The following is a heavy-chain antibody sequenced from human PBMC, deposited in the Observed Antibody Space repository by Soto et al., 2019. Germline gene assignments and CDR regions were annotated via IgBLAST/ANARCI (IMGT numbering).Heavy chain of an antibody. J-gene: IGHJ5*02. Sequence: QVQLQETGPGLVKPSETLSLTCTVSGGSISSGDYYWSWLRQSPGKGLEWIGYSHHSGSTYYNPSLKTRAIMSVDSSRNQFSLKLTSVTAADTAVYYCAREYNKSGYRRLDPWGQGTLVTVSS. V-gene: IGHV4-30-4*01. CDR2: SHHSGST. D-gene: IGHD3-22*01. CDR3: AREYNKSGYRRLDP. CDR1: GGSISSGDYY.